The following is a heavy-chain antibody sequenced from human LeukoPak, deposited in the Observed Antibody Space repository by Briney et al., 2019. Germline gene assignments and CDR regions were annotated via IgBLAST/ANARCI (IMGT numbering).Heavy chain of an antibody. D-gene: IGHD1-26*01. V-gene: IGHV3-9*01. J-gene: IGHJ4*02. CDR3: ASWELSP. CDR2: ISWNSGSI. CDR1: GFTFDDYA. Sequence: GGSLRLSCAASGFTFDDYAMHWVWQAPGKGLEWVSGISWNSGSIGYADSVKGRFTISRDNAKNTLYLQMNSLRAEDTAVYYCASWELSPGGQETLVTVSS.